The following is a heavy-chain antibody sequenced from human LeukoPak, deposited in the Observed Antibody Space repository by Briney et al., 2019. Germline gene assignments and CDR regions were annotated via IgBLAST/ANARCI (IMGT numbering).Heavy chain of an antibody. CDR2: MNPNSGNA. J-gene: IGHJ5*02. Sequence: SVKVSCKASGYTFTSYDINWVRQATGQGLEWMGWMNPNSGNAGYAQKLQGRVTMTRNTSISTAYMELSSLRSEDTAVYYCARGPSTSARRGWFDPWGQGTLVTVAS. V-gene: IGHV1-8*01. D-gene: IGHD2-2*01. CDR3: ARGPSTSARRGWFDP. CDR1: GYTFTSYD.